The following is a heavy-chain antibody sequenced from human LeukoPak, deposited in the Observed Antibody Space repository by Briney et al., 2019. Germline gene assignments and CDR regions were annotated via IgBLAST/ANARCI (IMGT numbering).Heavy chain of an antibody. V-gene: IGHV3-15*07. CDR3: TTGYTSASHDGY. Sequence: GGSLRLSCAASGFTFSDAWVHWVRQAPGKGLEWVGLIKRRTDGGTSNYAAPVKGRFAISRDDSEDTLFLQMDSLKSEDTGVYYCTTGYTSASHDGYWGQGTLVTVSS. J-gene: IGHJ4*02. CDR2: IKRRTDGGTS. CDR1: GFTFSDAW. D-gene: IGHD2-15*01.